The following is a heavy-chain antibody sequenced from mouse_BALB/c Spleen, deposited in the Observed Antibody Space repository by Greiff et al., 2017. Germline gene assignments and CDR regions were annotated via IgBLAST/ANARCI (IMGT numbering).Heavy chain of an antibody. CDR2: ISYSGST. Sequence: EVQLVESGPGLVKPSQSLSLTCTVTGYSITSDYAWNWIRQFPGNKLEWMGYISYSGSTSYNPSLTSRISITRDTSKNQFFLQLNSVTTEDTATYYCARDYYGSSYDWYFDVGGAGTTVTVSS. J-gene: IGHJ1*01. V-gene: IGHV3-2*02. CDR3: ARDYYGSSYDWYFDV. D-gene: IGHD1-1*01. CDR1: GYSITSDYA.